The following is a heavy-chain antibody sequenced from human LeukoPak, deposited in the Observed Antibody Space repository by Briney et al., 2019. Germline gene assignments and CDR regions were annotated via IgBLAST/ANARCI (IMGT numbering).Heavy chain of an antibody. V-gene: IGHV1-18*01. CDR1: GYTFTSYG. CDR3: ARAALGYDFWSPALIDY. D-gene: IGHD3-3*01. CDR2: ISAYNGNT. Sequence: SVKVSCKASGYTFTSYGISWVRQAPGQGLEWMGWISAYNGNTNYAQKLQGRVTMTTDTSTSTAYMELRSLRSDDTAVYYCARAALGYDFWSPALIDYWGQGTLVTVSS. J-gene: IGHJ4*02.